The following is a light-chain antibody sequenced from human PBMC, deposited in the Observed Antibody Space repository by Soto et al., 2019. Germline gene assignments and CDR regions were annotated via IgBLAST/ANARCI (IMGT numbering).Light chain of an antibody. V-gene: IGKV1-27*01. CDR2: GAT. CDR3: QKYNSDPLT. J-gene: IGKJ4*01. Sequence: DIQMTQSPSSLSTSVGDRVTITCRANQGISNYLAWYQQKPGKAPQLLIYGATTLQSGVPSRFSGSGSGTDFTLTIASLQPEDVATYYCQKYNSDPLTFGGGTKVEIK. CDR1: QGISNY.